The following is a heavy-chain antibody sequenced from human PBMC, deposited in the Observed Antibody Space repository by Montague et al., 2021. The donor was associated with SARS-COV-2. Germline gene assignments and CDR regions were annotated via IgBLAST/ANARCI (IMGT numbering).Heavy chain of an antibody. CDR2: SYYRSKRYN. V-gene: IGHV6-1*01. CDR3: ARVPVGSKYYFDF. D-gene: IGHD2-2*01. Sequence: CAISGDSVAGKIPTWSWNKQSPSIDLEVLVGSYYRSKRYNDYAESVKSRITIDPDTSKHQFSLHLNSVTPEDTAVYYCARVPVGSKYYFDFWGQGTLVTVSP. J-gene: IGHJ4*02. CDR1: GDSVAGKIPT.